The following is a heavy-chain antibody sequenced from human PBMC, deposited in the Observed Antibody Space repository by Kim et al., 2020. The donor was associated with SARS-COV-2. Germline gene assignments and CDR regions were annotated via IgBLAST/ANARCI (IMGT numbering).Heavy chain of an antibody. CDR3: ARDLSPRVDGDYYFDY. J-gene: IGHJ4*02. CDR2: ISSSSSYI. D-gene: IGHD4-17*01. Sequence: GGSLRLSCAASGFTFSSYSMNWVRQAPGKGLEWVSSISSSSSYIYYADSVKGRFTISRDNAKNSLYLQMNSLRAEDTAVYYCARDLSPRVDGDYYFDYWGQGTLVTISS. CDR1: GFTFSSYS. V-gene: IGHV3-21*01.